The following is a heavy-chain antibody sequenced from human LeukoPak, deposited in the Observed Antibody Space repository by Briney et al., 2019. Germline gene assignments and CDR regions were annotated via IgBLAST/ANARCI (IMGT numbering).Heavy chain of an antibody. CDR1: GFSFSNSG. Sequence: GGSLRLSCAASGFSFSNSGMHWVRQAPGKGLEWVAIISYDGKHKYYADSVKGRFTVSRDNSKNTLNLQLNSLRTEDTAVYHCAKLTTMVRGVSYSFDYWGQGTLVAVSS. V-gene: IGHV3-30*18. CDR2: ISYDGKHK. J-gene: IGHJ4*02. CDR3: AKLTTMVRGVSYSFDY. D-gene: IGHD3-10*01.